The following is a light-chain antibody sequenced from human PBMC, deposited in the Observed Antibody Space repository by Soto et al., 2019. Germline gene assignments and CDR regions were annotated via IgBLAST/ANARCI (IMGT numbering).Light chain of an antibody. CDR1: QSVTTN. Sequence: EIVMTQSPATLSVSPGGRATLSFRASQSVTTNLAWYQQKPGQAPRLLIYGASTRATGIPARFSGSGSGTEFTLTISSLQSEDFAVYYCQQYNNWPRTFGQGTRLEIK. J-gene: IGKJ5*01. CDR2: GAS. CDR3: QQYNNWPRT. V-gene: IGKV3-15*01.